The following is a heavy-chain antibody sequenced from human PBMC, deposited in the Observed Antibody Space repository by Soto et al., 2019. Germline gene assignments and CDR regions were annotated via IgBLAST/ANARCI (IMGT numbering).Heavy chain of an antibody. J-gene: IGHJ4*02. CDR2: INPSGGNT. CDR3: ARGYSSGWYYFDY. CDR1: GYTFTSYG. Sequence: ASVKVSCKASGYTFTSYGISWVRQAPGQGLEWMGIINPSGGNTSYAQKFQGRVTMTRDTSTSTVYMELSSLRSEDTAVYYCARGYSSGWYYFDYWGQGTLVTVSS. V-gene: IGHV1-46*03. D-gene: IGHD6-19*01.